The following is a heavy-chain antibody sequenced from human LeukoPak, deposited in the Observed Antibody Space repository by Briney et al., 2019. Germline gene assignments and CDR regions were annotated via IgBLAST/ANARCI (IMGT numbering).Heavy chain of an antibody. J-gene: IGHJ4*02. CDR3: TADLPPPRGYDYPFDY. D-gene: IGHD5-12*01. CDR2: IKSKTDGETT. Sequence: PGGSLRLSCAAAGFTFANAWMSWVRQAPGKGLECVGRIKSKTDGETTDYAAPVKCRFTISRDDSKNMLYLQMNRLKSEDTAVYYCTADLPPPRGYDYPFDYWGQGSLVTVSS. CDR1: GFTFANAW. V-gene: IGHV3-15*01.